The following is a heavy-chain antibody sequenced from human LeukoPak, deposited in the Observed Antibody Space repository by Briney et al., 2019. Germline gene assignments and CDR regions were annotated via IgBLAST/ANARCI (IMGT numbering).Heavy chain of an antibody. CDR2: IIPIFGTA. CDR1: GGTFSSYA. J-gene: IGHJ6*03. V-gene: IGHV1-69*06. CDR3: ARGMVPYYYYMDV. D-gene: IGHD2-8*01. Sequence: ASVKVSCKASGGTFSSYAISWVRQAPGQGLEWMGGIIPIFGTANYAQKFQGRVTITADKSTSTAYMELSSLRSEDTAVYYCARGMVPYYYYMDVWGKGTTVTVSS.